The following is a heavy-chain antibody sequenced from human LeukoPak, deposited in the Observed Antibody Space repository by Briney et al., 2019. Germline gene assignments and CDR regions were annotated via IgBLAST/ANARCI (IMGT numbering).Heavy chain of an antibody. J-gene: IGHJ1*01. D-gene: IGHD4-11*01. CDR2: VSGSGGST. Sequence: GGSLRLSCAASGSTFSNYAMSWVRQAPGKGLEWVSSVSGSGGSTYYADSVKGRFTISRDNSKNTLYLQMNSLRVEDTATYYCANTVTTTGGFWGQGTLVTVSS. CDR1: GSTFSNYA. V-gene: IGHV3-23*01. CDR3: ANTVTTTGGF.